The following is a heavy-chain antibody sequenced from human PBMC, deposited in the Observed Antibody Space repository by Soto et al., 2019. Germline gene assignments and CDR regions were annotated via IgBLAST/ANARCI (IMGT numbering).Heavy chain of an antibody. CDR1: GYIFIDHW. J-gene: IGHJ4*02. CDR2: IDPADSYT. Sequence: EVQLLQSGAEVRQPGESLRISCQGSGYIFIDHWISWVRQVPGEGLQWMGRIDPADSYTTYSPSFQGHVTISADRSSGAAFLQWSSLKASDTAIYYCARHSDYDQPLLLFDSWGPGTLVTVSS. CDR3: ARHSDYDQPLLLFDS. V-gene: IGHV5-10-1*03. D-gene: IGHD4-4*01.